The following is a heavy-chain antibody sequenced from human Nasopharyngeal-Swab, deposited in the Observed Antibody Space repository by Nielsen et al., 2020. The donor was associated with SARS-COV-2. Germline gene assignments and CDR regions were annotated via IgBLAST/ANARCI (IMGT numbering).Heavy chain of an antibody. D-gene: IGHD1-1*01. CDR1: GYTFTSYD. CDR3: AREMGSMEPHYLDY. J-gene: IGHJ4*02. CDR2: IIPVLGVA. V-gene: IGHV1-69*04. Sequence: SVKVSCKASGYTFTSYDINWVRQATGQGLEWMGRIIPVLGVANYAQKFQGRVTVTADKSTTTAYMELSTLRSEDTAVYYCAREMGSMEPHYLDYWGQGTLVTVSS.